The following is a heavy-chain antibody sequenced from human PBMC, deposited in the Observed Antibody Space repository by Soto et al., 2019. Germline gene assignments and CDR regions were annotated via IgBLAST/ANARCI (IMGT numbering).Heavy chain of an antibody. D-gene: IGHD3-16*01. V-gene: IGHV4-31*03. CDR1: GGSIRSGSHC. Sequence: PSKTLSLTCTVSGGSIRSGSHCWSWIRQHPGKVLEWIGYIYYSGSTYYNPSLKSRITISISTSKNQFSLKLTSVTAADTAVYYCAREGGDGIDYWGQGTLVTVSS. J-gene: IGHJ4*02. CDR2: IYYSGST. CDR3: AREGGDGIDY.